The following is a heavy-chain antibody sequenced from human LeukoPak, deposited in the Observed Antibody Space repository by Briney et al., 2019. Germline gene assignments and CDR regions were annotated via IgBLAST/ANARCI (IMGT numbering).Heavy chain of an antibody. V-gene: IGHV1-46*01. CDR1: RYTFTSYY. D-gene: IGHD3-22*01. CDR3: ARDVSVRDSSGYEAFDI. J-gene: IGHJ3*02. CDR2: INPSGGST. Sequence: VASVKVSCKASRYTFTSYYMHWVRQAPGQGLEWMGIINPSGGSTSYAQKFQGRVTMTRDTSTSTVYIELSSLRSEDTAVYYCARDVSVRDSSGYEAFDIWGQGTMVTVSS.